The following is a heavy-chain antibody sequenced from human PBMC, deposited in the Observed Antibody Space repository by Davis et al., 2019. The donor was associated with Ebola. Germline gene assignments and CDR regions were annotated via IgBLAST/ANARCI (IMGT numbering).Heavy chain of an antibody. J-gene: IGHJ3*02. CDR3: ATLRRTITGMDDGFDI. V-gene: IGHV5-51*01. CDR2: IYTGDSDT. D-gene: IGHD2-8*02. Sequence: GGSLRLSCKDSGNSFTSHWIGWVRQMPGKGLDWMGIIYTGDSDTRYSPSFRGQVTISADKSFKTAFLHWSSLKASDTAMYYCATLRRTITGMDDGFDIWGQGTMVTVSS. CDR1: GNSFTSHW.